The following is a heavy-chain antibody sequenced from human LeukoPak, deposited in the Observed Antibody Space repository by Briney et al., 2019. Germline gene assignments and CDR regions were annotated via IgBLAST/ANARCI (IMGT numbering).Heavy chain of an antibody. J-gene: IGHJ4*02. CDR1: GFTFSTFA. D-gene: IGHD3-10*01. CDR3: ARAKPKNMVRGLIMRRESRYYFDY. CDR2: IYSGGST. V-gene: IGHV3-53*01. Sequence: PGGSLRLSCAASGFTFSTFAMIWVRQPPGKGLEWVSVIYSGGSTYYADSVKGRFTISRDNSKSTLYIQMNSLRAEDTAVYYCARAKPKNMVRGLIMRRESRYYFDYWGQGTLVTVSS.